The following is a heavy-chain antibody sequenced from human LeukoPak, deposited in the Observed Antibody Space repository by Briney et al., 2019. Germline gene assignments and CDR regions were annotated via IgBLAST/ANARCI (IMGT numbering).Heavy chain of an antibody. CDR3: AKEFTGSGSYYPAYYYYYMDV. CDR1: GFTFSSYW. Sequence: GGSLRLSCAASGFTFSSYWMHWVRQAPGKGLVWVSRINSDGSSTSYADSVKGRFTISRDNAKNTLYLQMNSLRAEDTAVYYCAKEFTGSGSYYPAYYYYYMDVWGKGTTVTISS. V-gene: IGHV3-74*01. J-gene: IGHJ6*03. CDR2: INSDGSST. D-gene: IGHD3-10*01.